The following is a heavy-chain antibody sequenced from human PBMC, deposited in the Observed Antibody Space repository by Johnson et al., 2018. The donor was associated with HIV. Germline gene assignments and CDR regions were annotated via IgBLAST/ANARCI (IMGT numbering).Heavy chain of an antibody. CDR3: AREDQNWNYDHAFHI. D-gene: IGHD1-7*01. V-gene: IGHV3-30*02. J-gene: IGHJ3*02. Sequence: QMLLVESGGGVVRPGESLSLSCAASGFTFSTYAMHWVRQAPGKGLEWVSFIRFDGSDKYYADSVKGRFTISRDNSKNTLYLQMNSLRAEDTAVYYCAREDQNWNYDHAFHIWGQGTLVSVSS. CDR1: GFTFSTYA. CDR2: IRFDGSDK.